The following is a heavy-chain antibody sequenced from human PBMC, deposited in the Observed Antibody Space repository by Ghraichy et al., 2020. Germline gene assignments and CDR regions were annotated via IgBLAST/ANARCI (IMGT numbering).Heavy chain of an antibody. CDR2: INGDGSRK. CDR1: GLSISSYW. Sequence: GESLNISCEVSGLSISSYWMHWVRQSPGKGLVWVSRINGDGSRKTYAESVKGQFTISRDNDRNTLHLEMNSLRAEDTAVYYCATARYYYMDVWGKGTTVTVSS. CDR3: ATARYYYMDV. V-gene: IGHV3-74*03. J-gene: IGHJ6*03.